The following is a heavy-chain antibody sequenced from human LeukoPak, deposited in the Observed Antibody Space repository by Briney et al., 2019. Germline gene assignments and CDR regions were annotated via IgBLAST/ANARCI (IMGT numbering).Heavy chain of an antibody. CDR2: IYYSGST. CDR3: ARDGGDGYYGMDV. Sequence: SETLSLTCTVSGGSISSGDYYWSWIRQPPGKGLEWIGYIYYSGSTYYNPSLKSRVTISVDTSKNQFSLKLGSVTAADTAVYYCARDGGDGYYGMDVWGQGTTVTVSS. V-gene: IGHV4-30-4*01. CDR1: GGSISSGDYY. J-gene: IGHJ6*02. D-gene: IGHD2-21*02.